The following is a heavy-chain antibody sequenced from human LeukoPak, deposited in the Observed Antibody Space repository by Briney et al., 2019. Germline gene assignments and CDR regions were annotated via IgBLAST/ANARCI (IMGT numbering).Heavy chain of an antibody. Sequence: ASVKVSCKASGYTFTGYYMHWVRQAPGQGLEWMGWINPNSGDTNYAQKFQGRVTMTRDTSISTAYMELSRLRSDDTAVDYCARRMVRGVIPNYFDYWGQGTLVTVSS. J-gene: IGHJ4*02. CDR3: ARRMVRGVIPNYFDY. CDR1: GYTFTGYY. D-gene: IGHD3-10*01. CDR2: INPNSGDT. V-gene: IGHV1-2*02.